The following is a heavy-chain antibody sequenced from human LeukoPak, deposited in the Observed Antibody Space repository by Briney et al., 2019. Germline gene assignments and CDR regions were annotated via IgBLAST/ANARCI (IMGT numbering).Heavy chain of an antibody. CDR2: INYDGTTT. J-gene: IGHJ3*02. CDR1: GFTFSNYW. Sequence: PGGSLRLSCAASGFTFSNYWMHWVRQAPGKGLVWVSCINYDGTTTGYADSVKGRFTISRDNAKNTLYLQMNSLRAEDTAVYYCARRDVFDIWGQGTMVTVSS. CDR3: ARRDVFDI. V-gene: IGHV3-74*01.